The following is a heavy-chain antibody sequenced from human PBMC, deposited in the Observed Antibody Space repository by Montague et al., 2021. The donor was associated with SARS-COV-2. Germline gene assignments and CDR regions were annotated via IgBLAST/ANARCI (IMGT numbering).Heavy chain of an antibody. CDR1: GFTFSSSA. Sequence: SLRLSCAASGFTFSSSALSWVRQAPGKGLEWVSNIYGATGRTFYAASVKGRFTMSRENSKNTLYLQMNSLRVDDTAVYYCAKVDSVFPWGQGTLVTVSS. J-gene: IGHJ5*02. CDR2: IYGATGRT. V-gene: IGHV3-23*03. D-gene: IGHD3/OR15-3a*01. CDR3: AKVDSVFP.